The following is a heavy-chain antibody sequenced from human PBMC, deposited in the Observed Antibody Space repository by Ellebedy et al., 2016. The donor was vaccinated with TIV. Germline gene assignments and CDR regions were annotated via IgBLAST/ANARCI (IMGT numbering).Heavy chain of an antibody. CDR2: FTVTGGTT. CDR1: GFTFSSYA. J-gene: IGHJ4*02. V-gene: IGHV3-23*01. Sequence: GESLKISCAASGFTFSSYAMSWVRQAPGKGLEWVSGFTVTGGTTYYADSVKGRFTISRDNSKNTLFLQMNSLRAEDTAVYYCAKGRGGGSDTSAPRYYFDYWGLGTLVTVSS. D-gene: IGHD3-22*01. CDR3: AKGRGGGSDTSAPRYYFDY.